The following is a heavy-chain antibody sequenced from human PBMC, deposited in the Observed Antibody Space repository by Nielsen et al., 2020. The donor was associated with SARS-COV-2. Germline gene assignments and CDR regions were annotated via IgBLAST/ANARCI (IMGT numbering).Heavy chain of an antibody. D-gene: IGHD6-13*01. CDR3: AREGQLYYYGMDV. CDR1: GYTFTGYY. Sequence: ASVKVSCKASGYTFTGYYMHWVRQAPGQGLEWMGWISAYNGNTNYAQKLQGRVTMTTDTSTSTAYMELRSLRSDDTAVYYCAREGQLYYYGMDVWGQGTTVTVSS. V-gene: IGHV1-18*04. J-gene: IGHJ6*02. CDR2: ISAYNGNT.